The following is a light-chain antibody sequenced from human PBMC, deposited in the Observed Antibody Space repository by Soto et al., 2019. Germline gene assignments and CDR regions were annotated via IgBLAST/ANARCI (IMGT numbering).Light chain of an antibody. V-gene: IGKV3D-20*02. J-gene: IGKJ5*01. CDR1: QSVSRSS. Sequence: EIVLTQSPGTLSLSPGERATLSCRASQSVSRSSLAWYQQRPGQPPRLLIFTASSRATGTPDRFSGSGSGTDFTLTISRLEPEDFAIYYCQQRQYWPPITFGQGTRLEIK. CDR2: TAS. CDR3: QQRQYWPPIT.